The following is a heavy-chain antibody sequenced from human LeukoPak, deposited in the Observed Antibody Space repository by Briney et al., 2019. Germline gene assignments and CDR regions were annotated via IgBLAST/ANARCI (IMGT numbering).Heavy chain of an antibody. CDR1: GFTFSSYG. CDR2: IWYDGSNK. Sequence: PGGSLRLSCAASGFTFSSYGMHWVRQAPGKGLEWVAVIWYDGSNKYYADSVKGRFTISRDNSKNTLYLQMNSLRAEDTAVYYCAKAGGSGPTDYWGQGTLVTVSS. D-gene: IGHD3-10*01. CDR3: AKAGGSGPTDY. J-gene: IGHJ4*02. V-gene: IGHV3-33*08.